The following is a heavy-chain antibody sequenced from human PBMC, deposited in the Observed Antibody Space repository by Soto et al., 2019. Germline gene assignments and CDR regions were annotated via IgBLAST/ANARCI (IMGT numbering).Heavy chain of an antibody. CDR3: ARDSNNTSSVCHY. CDR1: GYTFTGHY. J-gene: IGHJ4*02. CDR2: INPNSGGT. Sequence: QVQLVQSGAEVKKPGASVKVSCKASGYTFTGHYVHWVRQAPGQGLEWMGWINPNSGGTNYAQRFQRRVTMTRDTSISTAYMELSRLTSDDTAVYYCARDSNNTSSVCHYWGQGTLVTVSS. D-gene: IGHD6-6*01. V-gene: IGHV1-2*02.